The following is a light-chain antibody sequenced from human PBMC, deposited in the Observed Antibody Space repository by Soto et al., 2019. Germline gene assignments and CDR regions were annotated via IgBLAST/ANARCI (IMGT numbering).Light chain of an antibody. CDR2: EVS. J-gene: IGKJ5*01. CDR3: MQSTQPPHT. CDR1: QILLHSDGKTY. Sequence: DILMTHPPVSLSVTPGHPSSISFNFIQILLHSDGKTYLYWYLQKPGQPPQLLIYEVSNRFSGVPDRFSGSGSGTDFTLEISRVETDDVGIYYCMQSTQPPHTFGQGTRLEIK. V-gene: IGKV2D-29*01.